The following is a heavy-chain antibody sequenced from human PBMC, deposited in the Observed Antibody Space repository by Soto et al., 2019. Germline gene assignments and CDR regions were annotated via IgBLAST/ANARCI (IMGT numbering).Heavy chain of an antibody. J-gene: IGHJ4*02. CDR1: GFPFRSYG. CDR2: ITGSGGST. D-gene: IGHD2-21*02. V-gene: IGHV3-23*01. Sequence: EVQMLESGGGLLQPGGSLRLACAASGFPFRSYGMNWVRQAPGKGLEWVSAITGSGGSTYYADSVKGRFTASRDNSQHTLFLEMNSLRADYTAVYFCGNLDGDDGYQTDQWGQGTLVTVSS. CDR3: GNLDGDDGYQTDQ.